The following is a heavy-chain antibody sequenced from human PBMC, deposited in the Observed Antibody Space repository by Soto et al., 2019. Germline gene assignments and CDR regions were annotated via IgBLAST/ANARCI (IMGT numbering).Heavy chain of an antibody. CDR1: GFTFSSYW. CDR2: INSDGSST. CDR3: ARVTSITMIVVVSAFDI. J-gene: IGHJ3*02. D-gene: IGHD3-22*01. Sequence: GGSLRLSCAASGFTFSSYWMHWVRQAPGKGLVWASRINSDGSSTSYADSVKGRFTISRDNAKNTLYLQMNSLRAEDTAVYYCARVTSITMIVVVSAFDIWGQGTMVTVSS. V-gene: IGHV3-74*01.